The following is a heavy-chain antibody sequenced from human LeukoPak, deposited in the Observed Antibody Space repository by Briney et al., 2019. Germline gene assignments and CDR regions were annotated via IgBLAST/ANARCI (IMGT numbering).Heavy chain of an antibody. D-gene: IGHD3-10*01. CDR2: ISGYNGNT. CDR3: AREGMVRGVKQSYYSYMDV. J-gene: IGHJ6*03. CDR1: GYTFTSYG. Sequence: ASVKVSCKASGYTFTSYGISWVRQAPGQGLEWMGWISGYNGNTKYAQKFQGRVSMTTDTSTSTAYMELRNLTSNDTAVYYCAREGMVRGVKQSYYSYMDVWGKGTTVTISS. V-gene: IGHV1-18*01.